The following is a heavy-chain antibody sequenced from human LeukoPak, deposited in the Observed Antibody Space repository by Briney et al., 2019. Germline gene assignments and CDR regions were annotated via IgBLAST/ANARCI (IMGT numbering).Heavy chain of an antibody. D-gene: IGHD2/OR15-2a*01. CDR3: ARGRGTIYMFDY. CDR1: GFTFNRYW. V-gene: IGHV3-74*01. Sequence: GGSLRLSCAASGFTFNRYWMHWVRQVPGKGLVWVSRINSDGSSTTYADSVKGRYTISRDNPRNTLYLQKNSLRAEDTAVYYCARGRGTIYMFDYWGQGTLVTVSS. J-gene: IGHJ4*02. CDR2: INSDGSST.